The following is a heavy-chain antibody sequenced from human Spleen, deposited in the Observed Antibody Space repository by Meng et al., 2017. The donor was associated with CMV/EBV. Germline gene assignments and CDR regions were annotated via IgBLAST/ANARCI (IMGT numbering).Heavy chain of an antibody. CDR2: IYYSGST. Sequence: SETLSLTCTVSGGSISSGDYYWSWIRQPPGKGLEWIGYIYYSGSTYYNPSLKSRVTISVDTSKNQFSLKLSSVTAADTAVYYCAREIGRRFLEWQSYWYFDLWGRGTLVTVSS. D-gene: IGHD3-3*01. CDR3: AREIGRRFLEWQSYWYFDL. V-gene: IGHV4-30-4*08. CDR1: GGSISSGDYY. J-gene: IGHJ2*01.